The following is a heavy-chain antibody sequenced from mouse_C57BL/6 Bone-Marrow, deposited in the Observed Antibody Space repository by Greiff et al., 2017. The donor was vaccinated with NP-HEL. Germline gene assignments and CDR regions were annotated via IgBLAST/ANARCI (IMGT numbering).Heavy chain of an antibody. CDR3: ARQGGSSPLYAMDY. Sequence: EVKLMESGGDLVKPGGSLKLSCAASGFTFSSYGMSWVRQTPDKRLEWVATISSGGSYTYYPDSVKGRFTISRDNAKNTLYLQMSSLKSEDTAMYYCARQGGSSPLYAMDYWGQGTSVTVSS. CDR1: GFTFSSYG. J-gene: IGHJ4*01. D-gene: IGHD1-1*01. CDR2: ISSGGSYT. V-gene: IGHV5-6*01.